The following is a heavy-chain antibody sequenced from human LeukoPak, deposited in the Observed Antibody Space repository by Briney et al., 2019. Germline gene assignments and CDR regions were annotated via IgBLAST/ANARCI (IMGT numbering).Heavy chain of an antibody. CDR1: GYTSTNFD. CDR2: IIPILGIA. D-gene: IGHD3-10*01. Sequence: GASVKVSCKASGYTSTNFDISWVRHAPRQGLEWMGRIIPILGIANYAQKSQGRVTITAAKSTSTAYMQLSSLRSEDTAVYYCARGSGSGSYYNELGGYYWGQGTLVTVSS. CDR3: ARGSGSGSYYNELGGYY. V-gene: IGHV1-69*04. J-gene: IGHJ4*02.